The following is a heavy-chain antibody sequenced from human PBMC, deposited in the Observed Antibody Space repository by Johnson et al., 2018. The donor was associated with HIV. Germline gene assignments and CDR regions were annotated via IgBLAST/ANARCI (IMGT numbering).Heavy chain of an antibody. CDR1: GFTFSYYG. Sequence: QVQLVESGGGVVQPGGSLRLSCATSGFTFSYYGLHWVRQAPGKGLEWVAVISYDGSNKYYADSVKGRFTISRDNSKNTLDLQMNSLRAEDTAVYYCVSSAQWSGWPPGAFDIWGQGTMVTVSS. J-gene: IGHJ3*02. CDR2: ISYDGSNK. D-gene: IGHD6-19*01. CDR3: VSSAQWSGWPPGAFDI. V-gene: IGHV3-30*19.